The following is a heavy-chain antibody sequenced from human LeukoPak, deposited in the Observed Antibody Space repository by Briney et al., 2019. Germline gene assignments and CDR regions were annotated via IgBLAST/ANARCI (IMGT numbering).Heavy chain of an antibody. CDR2: INPSGGST. J-gene: IGHJ6*02. CDR3: ARDIHVRQLVPSYYYYGMDV. CDR1: GYTFTSYA. D-gene: IGHD6-6*01. V-gene: IGHV1-46*01. Sequence: GASVKVSCKASGYTFTSYAMNWVRQAPGQGLEWMGIINPSGGSTSYAQKFQGRVTVTRDTSTSTVYMELSSLRSEDTAVYYCARDIHVRQLVPSYYYYGMDVWGQGTTVTVSS.